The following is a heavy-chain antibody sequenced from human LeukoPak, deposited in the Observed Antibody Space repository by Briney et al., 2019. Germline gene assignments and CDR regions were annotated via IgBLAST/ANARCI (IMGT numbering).Heavy chain of an antibody. D-gene: IGHD3-22*01. CDR1: GFTFSSYS. Sequence: PGGSLRLSCAAPGFTFSSYSMNWVRQAPGKGLEWVSSISSSSSYIYYADSVKGRFTISRDNAKNSLYLQMNSLRAEDTAVYYCAREVFITPDYWGQGTLVTVSS. CDR3: AREVFITPDY. CDR2: ISSSSSYI. J-gene: IGHJ4*02. V-gene: IGHV3-21*01.